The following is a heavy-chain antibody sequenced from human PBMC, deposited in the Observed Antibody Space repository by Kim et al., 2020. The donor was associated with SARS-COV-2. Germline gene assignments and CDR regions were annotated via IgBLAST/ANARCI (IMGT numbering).Heavy chain of an antibody. CDR3: ARQIMVRGVIRYYYYYYGMDV. V-gene: IGHV4-39*01. J-gene: IGHJ6*02. Sequence: SETLSLTCTVSGGSISSSSYYWGWIRQPPGKGLEWIGSIYYSGSTYYNPSLKSRVTISVDTSKNQFSLKLSSVTAADTAVYYCARQIMVRGVIRYYYYYYGMDVWGQGTTVTVSS. D-gene: IGHD3-10*01. CDR1: GGSISSSSYY. CDR2: IYYSGST.